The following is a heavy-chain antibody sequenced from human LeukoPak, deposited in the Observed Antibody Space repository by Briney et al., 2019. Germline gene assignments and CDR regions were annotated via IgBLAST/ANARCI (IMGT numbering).Heavy chain of an antibody. Sequence: SETLSLTCTVSGGSISSGDNYWSWIRQSPGKGLEWLGYIYYSGSTYYNPSLKSRVTISVDTSKNQFSLKLSSVTAADTAVYYCARDLSGGNWFDPWGQGTLVTVSS. CDR3: ARDLSGGNWFDP. CDR1: GGSISSGDNY. J-gene: IGHJ5*02. V-gene: IGHV4-30-4*01. D-gene: IGHD2-15*01. CDR2: IYYSGST.